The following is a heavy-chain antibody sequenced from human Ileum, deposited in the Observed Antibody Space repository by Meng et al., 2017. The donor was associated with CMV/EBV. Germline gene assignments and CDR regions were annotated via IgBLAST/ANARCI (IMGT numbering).Heavy chain of an antibody. CDR3: TRDLLVAAAAVFDS. D-gene: IGHD6-13*01. J-gene: IGHJ4*02. Sequence: VHLPDSGPGLGKPSDSLSPLCPVPCGSVTSHWWSWVRQSAGKGLEWIGRIYITGRTNYNPSLESRVTLSIDKSKDQFSLRLNSVTAADTAVYYCTRDLLVAAAAVFDSWGQGTLVTVSS. V-gene: IGHV4-4*07. CDR1: CGSVTSHW. CDR2: IYITGRT.